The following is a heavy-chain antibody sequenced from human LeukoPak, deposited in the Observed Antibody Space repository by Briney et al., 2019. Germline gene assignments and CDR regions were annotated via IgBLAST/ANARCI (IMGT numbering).Heavy chain of an antibody. Sequence: VASVKVSCKASGGTFSSYAISWVRQAPGQGLEWMGGIIPIFGTANYAQKFQGRVTITADESTSTAYMELSSLRSEDTAVYYCARGNTYYDYVWGSYRYTTNDYYFDYWGQGTLVTVSS. CDR1: GGTFSSYA. V-gene: IGHV1-69*13. CDR2: IIPIFGTA. D-gene: IGHD3-16*02. CDR3: ARGNTYYDYVWGSYRYTTNDYYFDY. J-gene: IGHJ4*02.